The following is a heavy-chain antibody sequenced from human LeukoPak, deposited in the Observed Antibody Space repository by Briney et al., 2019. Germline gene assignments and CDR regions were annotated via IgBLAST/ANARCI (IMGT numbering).Heavy chain of an antibody. CDR2: IYYSGST. D-gene: IGHD3-22*01. J-gene: IGHJ5*02. V-gene: IGHV4-39*07. Sequence: SETLSLTCTVSGGSISSSSYYWGWIRQPPGKGLEWIGSIYYSGSTYYNPSLKSRVTISVDTSKNQFSLKLSSVTAADTAVYYCARAKVVGMTTHRRWFDPWGQGTLVTVSS. CDR3: ARAKVVGMTTHRRWFDP. CDR1: GGSISSSSYY.